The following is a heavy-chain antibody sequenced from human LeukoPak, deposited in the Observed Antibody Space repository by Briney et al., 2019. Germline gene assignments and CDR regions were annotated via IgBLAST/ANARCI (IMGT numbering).Heavy chain of an antibody. CDR1: GFTFSSYA. D-gene: IGHD3-22*01. Sequence: GSLRLSCAASGFTFSSYALHWVRQAPGKRLEYVSAISSNGGSTYYSSSVKGRFTISRDNSKNTLYLQMGSLRAEDMAVYYCARLNYYSDSSGYYHDFWGQGTLVTVSS. J-gene: IGHJ4*02. V-gene: IGHV3-64*01. CDR2: ISSNGGST. CDR3: ARLNYYSDSSGYYHDF.